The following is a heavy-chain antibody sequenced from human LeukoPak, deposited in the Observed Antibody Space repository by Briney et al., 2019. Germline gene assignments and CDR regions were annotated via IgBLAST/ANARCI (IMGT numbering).Heavy chain of an antibody. CDR2: ISAYNGNT. CDR3: ARIRRAYYDFWSGYSAFDI. Sequence: ASVEVSCKASGYTFTSYGISWVRQAPGQGLEWMGWISAYNGNTNYAQKLQGRVTMTTDTSTSTAYMELRSLRSDDTAVYYCARIRRAYYDFWSGYSAFDIWGQGTMDTVSS. CDR1: GYTFTSYG. J-gene: IGHJ3*02. D-gene: IGHD3-3*01. V-gene: IGHV1-18*01.